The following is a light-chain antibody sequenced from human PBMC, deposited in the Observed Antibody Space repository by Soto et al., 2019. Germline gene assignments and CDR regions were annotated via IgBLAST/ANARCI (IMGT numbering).Light chain of an antibody. J-gene: IGLJ3*02. CDR1: SSDIGGYYY. Sequence: ALTQPRSMSGSPGQSVTISCTGTSSDIGGYYYVAWYQQHPGKAPKLMISDVTKRPSGVPDRFSGSKSGNTASLTISGLQAEDEADYYCCSYAGSSTWVFGGGTKLTVL. CDR2: DVT. CDR3: CSYAGSSTWV. V-gene: IGLV2-11*01.